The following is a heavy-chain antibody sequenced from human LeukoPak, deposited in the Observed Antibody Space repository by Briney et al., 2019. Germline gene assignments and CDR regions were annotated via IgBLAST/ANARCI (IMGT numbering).Heavy chain of an antibody. CDR1: GFTFSNHA. J-gene: IGHJ4*02. CDR3: ARDAYYDILIGYYFTFDY. Sequence: GGSLRLSCAASGFTFSNHAMTWVRQAPGKGLEWVSTINISGGSTFYADSVKGRFTISRDNAKNSLYLQMNSLRDEDTAVYYCARDAYYDILIGYYFTFDYWGQGTLVTVSS. V-gene: IGHV3-23*01. D-gene: IGHD3-9*01. CDR2: INISGGST.